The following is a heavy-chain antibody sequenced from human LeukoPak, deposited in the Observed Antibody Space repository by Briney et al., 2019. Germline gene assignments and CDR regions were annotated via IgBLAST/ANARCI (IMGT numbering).Heavy chain of an antibody. D-gene: IGHD3-3*01. J-gene: IGHJ6*03. V-gene: IGHV4-38-2*02. Sequence: SETLSLTCTVSGYSISSGYYWGWIRQPPGKGLEWIGSIYHSGSTYYNPSLKSRVTISVDTSKNQFSLKLSSVTAADTAVYYCARTHYDFWSGFSALYYYYMDVWGKGTTVTVSS. CDR3: ARTHYDFWSGFSALYYYYMDV. CDR1: GYSISSGYY. CDR2: IYHSGST.